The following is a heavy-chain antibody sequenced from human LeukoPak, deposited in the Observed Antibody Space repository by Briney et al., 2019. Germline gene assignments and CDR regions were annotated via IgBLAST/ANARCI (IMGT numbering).Heavy chain of an antibody. J-gene: IGHJ4*02. CDR2: IRYDGTTQ. CDR3: AKDVITPHYFDN. Sequence: GGSLRLSCAASGFTFSNYGLHWVRQAPGKGLKWVAFIRYDGTTQQYADSVKGRFTISRDNSKNTLYLQMHSLRTDDTAVYFCAKDVITPHYFDNWGQGTLVSVST. V-gene: IGHV3-30*02. D-gene: IGHD4-23*01. CDR1: GFTFSNYG.